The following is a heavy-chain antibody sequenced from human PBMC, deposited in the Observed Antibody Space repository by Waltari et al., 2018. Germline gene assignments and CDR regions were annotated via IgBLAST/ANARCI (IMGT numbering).Heavy chain of an antibody. Sequence: EVHLLESGGGLVQPGGTLRLACAASGFTFRAYAMNGVRQAPGKGLEWVSSSFTDGSSTSYAASVQGRFIISRDNSKNVLYLQMNSLRVDDTAVYFCARDKTADLWSGGQDPDVMDVWGQGTMVTVSS. CDR2: SFTDGSST. V-gene: IGHV3-23*03. D-gene: IGHD3-3*01. CDR1: GFTFRAYA. J-gene: IGHJ3*01. CDR3: ARDKTADLWSGGQDPDVMDV.